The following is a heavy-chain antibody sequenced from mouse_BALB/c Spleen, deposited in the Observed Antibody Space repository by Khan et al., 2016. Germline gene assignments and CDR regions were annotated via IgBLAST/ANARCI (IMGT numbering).Heavy chain of an antibody. CDR3: ATYDGYLFDY. CDR1: GDSITSGY. Sequence: VQLKQSGPSLVKPSQTLSLTCSVTGDSITSGYWNWIRKFPGNKLEYMGYISYSGSTYYNPSIKSRISITRDTSKNQYYLQSNSVTTEATATYSWATYDGYLFDYWGQGTTLTVSS. V-gene: IGHV3-8*02. J-gene: IGHJ2*01. CDR2: ISYSGST. D-gene: IGHD2-3*01.